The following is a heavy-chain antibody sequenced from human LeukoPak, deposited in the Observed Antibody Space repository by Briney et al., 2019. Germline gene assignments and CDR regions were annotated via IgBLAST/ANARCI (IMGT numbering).Heavy chain of an antibody. Sequence: ASVKVSCKASGYTFTGYYMHWVRQAPGQGLEWMGWINPNSGGTNYAQKFQGRVTMTRDTSISTAYMELSRLRSDDPAVYYFARDQGGSYPADFDYWGQGTLVTVSS. CDR1: GYTFTGYY. CDR3: ARDQGGSYPADFDY. D-gene: IGHD1-26*01. V-gene: IGHV1-2*02. J-gene: IGHJ4*02. CDR2: INPNSGGT.